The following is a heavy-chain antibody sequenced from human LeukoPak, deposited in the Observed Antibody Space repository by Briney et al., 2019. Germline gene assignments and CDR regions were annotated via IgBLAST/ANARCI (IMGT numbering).Heavy chain of an antibody. J-gene: IGHJ4*02. CDR3: TKDRSGSYYSPNDY. CDR2: TRYDGSSK. CDR1: GFTFSDSD. V-gene: IGHV3-30*02. D-gene: IGHD1-26*01. Sequence: PGGSLRLSCAASGFTFSDSDVHWVRQAPGKGLEWVAFTRYDGSSKHYADSVKGRFTISRDNSKNTLYLQMNSLRGEDTAVYYCTKDRSGSYYSPNDYWGQGTLVTVSS.